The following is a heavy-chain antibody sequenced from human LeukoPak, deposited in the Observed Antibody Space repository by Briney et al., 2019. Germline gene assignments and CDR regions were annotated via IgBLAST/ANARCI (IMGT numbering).Heavy chain of an antibody. Sequence: PGGSLRLSCAASGLTISSYSMNWVRQAPGKGLQWVSYISSSSSTIYYADSVKGRFTISRDNAKNSLYLQMNSLRAEDTAVYYCARDALTMVRGVMVYYYYMDVWGKGTTVTISS. J-gene: IGHJ6*03. D-gene: IGHD3-10*01. CDR2: ISSSSSTI. V-gene: IGHV3-48*04. CDR1: GLTISSYS. CDR3: ARDALTMVRGVMVYYYYMDV.